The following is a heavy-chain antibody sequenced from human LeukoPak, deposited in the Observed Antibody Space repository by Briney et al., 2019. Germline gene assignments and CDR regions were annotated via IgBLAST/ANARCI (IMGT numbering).Heavy chain of an antibody. V-gene: IGHV4-31*03. CDR3: ARGYCSGGSCCSPWFDP. Sequence: KPSETLSLTCTVSGGSISSGGYYWSWIRQHPGKGLEWIGYIYHSGSTYYNPSLKSRVTISVDTSKNQFSLKLSSVTAADTAVYYCARGYCSGGSCCSPWFDPWGQGTLVTVSS. CDR1: GGSISSGGYY. D-gene: IGHD2-15*01. CDR2: IYHSGST. J-gene: IGHJ5*02.